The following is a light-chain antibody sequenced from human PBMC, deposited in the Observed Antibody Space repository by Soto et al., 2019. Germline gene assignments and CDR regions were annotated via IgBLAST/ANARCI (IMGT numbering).Light chain of an antibody. V-gene: IGLV1-40*01. CDR1: SSNIGAGYD. CDR2: GNN. J-gene: IGLJ1*01. Sequence: QSVLTQPPSVSGAPGQRVTISCTGSSSNIGAGYDVHWYQRLPGTAPKVLIYGNNNRPSGVPDRFSGSKSGTSASQAITGLQAEDEADYYCQSYDSSLSGSYVFGTGTKVTVL. CDR3: QSYDSSLSGSYV.